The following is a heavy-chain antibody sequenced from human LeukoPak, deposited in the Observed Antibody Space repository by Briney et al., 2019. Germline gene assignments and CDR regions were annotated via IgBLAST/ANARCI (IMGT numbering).Heavy chain of an antibody. CDR1: GGSISSGSYY. Sequence: SSQTLSLTCTVSGGSISSGSYYWSWIRQPAGKGLKWIGRIYVSGSTNYNPSLRSRVTISVDTSKNQFSLRLSSVTASDTAVYYCAREPIFSGSYYRTFDAFDIWGQGTMVTVSS. CDR3: AREPIFSGSYYRTFDAFDI. V-gene: IGHV4-61*02. D-gene: IGHD3-22*01. J-gene: IGHJ3*02. CDR2: IYVSGST.